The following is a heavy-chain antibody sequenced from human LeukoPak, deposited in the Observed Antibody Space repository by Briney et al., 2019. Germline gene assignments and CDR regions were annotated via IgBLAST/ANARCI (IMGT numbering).Heavy chain of an antibody. CDR3: ARLAAAGNYYYYYMDV. V-gene: IGHV1-69*05. CDR2: IIPIFGTA. Sequence: ASVKVSCKASGGGFGNYGITWVRQAPGQGLEWMGGIIPIFGTANYAQKFQGRVTITTDESTSTAYMELSSLRSEDTAVYYCARLAAAGNYYYYYMDVWGKGTTVTVSS. D-gene: IGHD6-13*01. J-gene: IGHJ6*03. CDR1: GGGFGNYG.